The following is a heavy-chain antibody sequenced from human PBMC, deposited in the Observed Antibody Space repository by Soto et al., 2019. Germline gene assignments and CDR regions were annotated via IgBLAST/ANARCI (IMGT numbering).Heavy chain of an antibody. CDR1: GGTFSSYT. D-gene: IGHD1-26*01. J-gene: IGHJ4*02. V-gene: IGHV1-69*02. CDR3: AKGDRVGASVRVSDY. CDR2: IIPILGIA. Sequence: GASVKVSCKASGGTFSSYTISWVRQAPGQGLEWMGRIIPILGIANYAQKFQGRVTITADKSTSTAYMELSSLRSEDTAVYYCAKGDRVGASVRVSDYWGQGTLVTGSS.